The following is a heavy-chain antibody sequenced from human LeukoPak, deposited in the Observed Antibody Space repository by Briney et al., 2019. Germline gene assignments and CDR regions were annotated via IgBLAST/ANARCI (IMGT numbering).Heavy chain of an antibody. CDR2: INHSGST. Sequence: SETLSLTCTVYGGSFSGYYWSWIRQPPGKGLEWIGEINHSGSTNYNPSLKSRVTISVDTSKNQFSLKLSSVTAADTAVYYCARGRGGLLRHSDWPYFDYWGQGTLVTVSS. J-gene: IGHJ4*02. V-gene: IGHV4-34*01. CDR1: GGSFSGYY. D-gene: IGHD3-9*01. CDR3: ARGRGGLLRHSDWPYFDY.